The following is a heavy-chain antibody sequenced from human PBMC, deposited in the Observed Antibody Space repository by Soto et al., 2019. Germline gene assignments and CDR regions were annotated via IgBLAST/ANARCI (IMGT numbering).Heavy chain of an antibody. J-gene: IGHJ4*02. CDR3: ARGRLWSFDY. V-gene: IGHV3-48*02. D-gene: IGHD3-10*01. Sequence: GGSLRLSCVVSGFSFRIYSMNWVRQAPGKGLEWISYISSDSSTIYYADSLKGRFTISRDNGKNSLFLQMSSLTDEDTAVYYCARGRLWSFDYWGQGTLVTVSS. CDR1: GFSFRIYS. CDR2: ISSDSSTI.